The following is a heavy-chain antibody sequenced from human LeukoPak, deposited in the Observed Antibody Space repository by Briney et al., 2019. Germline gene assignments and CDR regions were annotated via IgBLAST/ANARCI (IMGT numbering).Heavy chain of an antibody. D-gene: IGHD3-22*01. V-gene: IGHV3-7*01. CDR1: GFTFSSYW. CDR3: AQGDGDYYDSSGFGY. CDR2: IKQGGSEK. Sequence: PGGSLRLSCVGSGFTFSSYWMSWVRQAPGKGLEWVANIKQGGSEKYYVDSVKGRFTISRDNAKNSLYLQMNSLRAEDTAVYYCAQGDGDYYDSSGFGYWGQGTLVTVSS. J-gene: IGHJ4*02.